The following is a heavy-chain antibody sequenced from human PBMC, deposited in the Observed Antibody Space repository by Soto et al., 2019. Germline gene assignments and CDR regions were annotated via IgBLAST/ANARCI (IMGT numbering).Heavy chain of an antibody. Sequence: SETLSVTCAVYGGSFSGYYWTWIRQPPGTGLEWIGEIYHSGTTYYNPSLESRVTISVDSSKNHFSLKLTSVTDADTAVYYCARGETQQQRDYWGQGTLVTVSS. D-gene: IGHD6-13*01. CDR3: ARGETQQQRDY. CDR1: GGSFSGYY. CDR2: IYHSGTT. J-gene: IGHJ4*02. V-gene: IGHV4-34*01.